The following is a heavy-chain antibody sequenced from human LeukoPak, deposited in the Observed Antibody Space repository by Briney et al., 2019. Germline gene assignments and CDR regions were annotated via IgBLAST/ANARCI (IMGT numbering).Heavy chain of an antibody. Sequence: GESLKISCKGSGYSFTSYWIGWVRQMPGKGLEWMGIIYPGDSDTRYSPSFQGQVTISADKPISTAYLQWSSLKASDTAMYYCARNPALRSNAFDIWGQGTMVTVSS. CDR2: IYPGDSDT. CDR1: GYSFTSYW. J-gene: IGHJ3*02. D-gene: IGHD5-24*01. V-gene: IGHV5-51*04. CDR3: ARNPALRSNAFDI.